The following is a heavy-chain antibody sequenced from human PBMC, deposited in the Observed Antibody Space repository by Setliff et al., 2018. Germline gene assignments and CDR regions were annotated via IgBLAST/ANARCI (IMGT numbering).Heavy chain of an antibody. D-gene: IGHD3-10*01. J-gene: IGHJ6*02. V-gene: IGHV4-39*07. CDR3: ARVSSYGSGSYYHYYYGMDV. Sequence: LSLTCTVSGGSISSSSYYWGWIRQPPGKGLEWIGSIDYSGSTYYKPSLKSRVTISVDTSKNQFSLKLSSVTAADTAVYYCARVSSYGSGSYYHYYYGMDVWGQGTTVTVSS. CDR1: GGSISSSSYY. CDR2: IDYSGST.